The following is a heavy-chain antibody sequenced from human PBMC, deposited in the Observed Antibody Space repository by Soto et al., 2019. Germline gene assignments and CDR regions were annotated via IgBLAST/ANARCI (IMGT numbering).Heavy chain of an antibody. Sequence: SETLSLTCTVSGDSISSGSYWGWIRQPPGEGPEWIASIYHGGTTFYNPSLKSRISISVDTSKNQFSLRLTSVTAADTATYYCARVNVMVVAGSTFDYGGQGTLVTVSS. V-gene: IGHV4-38-2*02. CDR1: GDSISSGSY. D-gene: IGHD3-10*01. CDR2: IYHGGTT. CDR3: ARVNVMVVAGSTFDY. J-gene: IGHJ4*03.